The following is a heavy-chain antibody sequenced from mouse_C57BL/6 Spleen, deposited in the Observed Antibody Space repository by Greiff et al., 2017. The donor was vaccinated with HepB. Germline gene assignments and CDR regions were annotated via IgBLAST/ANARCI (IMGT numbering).Heavy chain of an antibody. CDR2: IDPEDGET. D-gene: IGHD2-4*01. CDR3: ALRGLEDYAMDY. J-gene: IGHJ4*01. CDR1: GFNIKDYY. Sequence: VQLQQSGAELVKPGASVKLSCTASGFNIKDYYMHWAKQRTEQGLEWIGRIDPEDGETKYAPTFQGKATITADTSSNTAYLQLSSLTSEDTAVYYCALRGLEDYAMDYWGQGTSVTVSS. V-gene: IGHV14-2*01.